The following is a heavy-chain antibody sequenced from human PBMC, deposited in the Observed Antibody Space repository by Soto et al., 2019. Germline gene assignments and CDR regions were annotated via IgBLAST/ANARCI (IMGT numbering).Heavy chain of an antibody. D-gene: IGHD3-3*01. CDR3: ARDPYDLRFLESVMDV. CDR2: IIPIFGTA. CDR1: GGTFSSYA. J-gene: IGHJ6*02. Sequence: QVQLVQSGAEVKKPGSSVKVSCKASGGTFSSYAISWVRQAPGQGLEWMGGIIPIFGTANYAQKFQGRVTINADESTSTAYMELSSLRSEDTAVYYCARDPYDLRFLESVMDVWGQGTTVTVSS. V-gene: IGHV1-69*01.